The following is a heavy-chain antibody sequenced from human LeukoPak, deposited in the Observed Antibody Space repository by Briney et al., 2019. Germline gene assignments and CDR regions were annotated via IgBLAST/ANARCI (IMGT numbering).Heavy chain of an antibody. CDR1: GYTFTSYG. J-gene: IGHJ5*02. D-gene: IGHD2-2*01. Sequence: ASVKVSCKASGYTFTSYGISWVRQAPGQGLEWMGWINPNSGGTNYAQKFQGRVTMTRDTSISTAYMELSRLRSDDTAVYYCARMSAVRPGPPIVVVPAAIPSWGQGTLVTVSS. CDR2: INPNSGGT. CDR3: ARMSAVRPGPPIVVVPAAIPS. V-gene: IGHV1-2*02.